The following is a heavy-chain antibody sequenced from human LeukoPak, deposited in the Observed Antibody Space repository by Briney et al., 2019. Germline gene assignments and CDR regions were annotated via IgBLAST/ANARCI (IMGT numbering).Heavy chain of an antibody. CDR3: ASTEGYCSGGTCYSMEYFRH. Sequence: PSETLSLTCTASGGSISSFYWSWIRQAPGKGLEWIGHTFHNGNSNYNPSLKTRVTLSLDTSKNQFSLKLNSVTAADTAVYYCASTEGYCSGGTCYSMEYFRHWGQGTQVAVSS. V-gene: IGHV4-59*01. D-gene: IGHD2-15*01. CDR2: TFHNGNS. J-gene: IGHJ1*01. CDR1: GGSISSFY.